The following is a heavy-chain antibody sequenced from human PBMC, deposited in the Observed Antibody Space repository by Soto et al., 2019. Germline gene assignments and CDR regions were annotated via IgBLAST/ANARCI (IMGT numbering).Heavy chain of an antibody. V-gene: IGHV3-21*01. J-gene: IGHJ6*02. CDR3: ARGDIVVVPAAIMPLLSGMDV. Sequence: EVQLVESGGGLVKPGGSLRLSCAASGFTFSSYSMNWVRQAPGKGLEWVSSISSSSSYIYYADSVKGRFTISRDNAKNSLYLQMNSLRAEDTAVYYCARGDIVVVPAAIMPLLSGMDVWGQGTTVTVSS. CDR2: ISSSSSYI. CDR1: GFTFSSYS. D-gene: IGHD2-2*01.